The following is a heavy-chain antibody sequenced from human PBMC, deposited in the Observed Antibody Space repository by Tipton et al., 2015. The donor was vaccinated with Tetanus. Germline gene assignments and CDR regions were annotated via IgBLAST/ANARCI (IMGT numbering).Heavy chain of an antibody. J-gene: IGHJ4*02. V-gene: IGHV4-61*05. CDR3: ARLFGEFLYFDY. Sequence: TLSLTCTVSGGSISSSSYYWGWIRQPPGKGLEWIGYIYYSGSTNYNPSLKSRVTISVDTSKNQFSLKLSSVTAADTAVYYCARLFGEFLYFDYWGQGPWSPSPQ. CDR1: GGSISSSSYY. D-gene: IGHD3-10*02. CDR2: IYYSGST.